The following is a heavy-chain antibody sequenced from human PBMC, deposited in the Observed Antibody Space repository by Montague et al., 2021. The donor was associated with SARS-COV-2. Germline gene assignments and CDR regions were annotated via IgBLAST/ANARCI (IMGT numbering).Heavy chain of an antibody. V-gene: IGHV4-39*07. D-gene: IGHD6-13*01. CDR3: ARVGRQQLVRLSGMDV. Sequence: SETLSLTCTVSGGSISSSSYYWGWIRQPPGKGLEWIGSIYYSGSTYYNPSLKSRVTISVDTSKNQFSLKLRSVTAADTAVCYCARVGRQQLVRLSGMDVWGQGTTVTVSS. J-gene: IGHJ6*02. CDR2: IYYSGST. CDR1: GGSISSSSYY.